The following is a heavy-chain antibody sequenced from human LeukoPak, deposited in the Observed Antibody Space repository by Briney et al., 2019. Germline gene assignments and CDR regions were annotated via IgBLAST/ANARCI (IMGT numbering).Heavy chain of an antibody. J-gene: IGHJ6*03. Sequence: PSETLSLTCTVSGGSISSGSYYWSWIRQPAGKGLEWIGRIYTSGSTNYNPSLKSRVTISVDTSKNQFSLKLSSVTAADTAVYYCARGGITGTTGPHYYYYYYYYMDVWGQGTLVTVSS. V-gene: IGHV4-61*02. D-gene: IGHD1-20*01. CDR3: ARGGITGTTGPHYYYYYYYYMDV. CDR1: GGSISSGSYY. CDR2: IYTSGST.